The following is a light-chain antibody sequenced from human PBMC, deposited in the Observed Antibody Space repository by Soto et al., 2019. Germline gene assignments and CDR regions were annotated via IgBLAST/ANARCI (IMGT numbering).Light chain of an antibody. V-gene: IGKV3-15*01. Sequence: EIVLTQSPGTRSLSPVERATLSFRASQSVSINLAWYQQKPGQAPRLLIYGASTRATGVPGRFSGSGSGTEFTLTISALQSEDFAVYYCQQYNDWPPRTFGQGTKVDIK. CDR1: QSVSIN. J-gene: IGKJ1*01. CDR2: GAS. CDR3: QQYNDWPPRT.